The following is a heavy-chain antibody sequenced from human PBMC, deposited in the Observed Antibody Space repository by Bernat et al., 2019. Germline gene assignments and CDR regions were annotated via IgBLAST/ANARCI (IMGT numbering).Heavy chain of an antibody. J-gene: IGHJ4*02. Sequence: QVQLVESGGGVVQPGRSLRLSCAASGFTFSSYGMHWVRQAPGKGLEWVAVIWYDGSNKYYADSVKGRFTISRDNSKNTLYLQMNSLRAEDTAVYYCARSPWRELVVAPVGYWGQGTLVTVSS. D-gene: IGHD2-15*01. CDR1: GFTFSSYG. CDR2: IWYDGSNK. V-gene: IGHV3-33*01. CDR3: ARSPWRELVVAPVGY.